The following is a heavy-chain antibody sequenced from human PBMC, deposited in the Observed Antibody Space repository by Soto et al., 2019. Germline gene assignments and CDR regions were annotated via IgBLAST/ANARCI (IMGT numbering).Heavy chain of an antibody. CDR2: IDSSTKYT. J-gene: IGHJ6*02. Sequence: GVLRLSGEASGFTFRDYYMTWFRQAPGKGLEWLSYIDSSTKYTNYADSVKGRFTISRDNAKNSLYLQMNSLRADDTAVYYCAREYYYTMDVWGQGTMVTVSS. CDR1: GFTFRDYY. V-gene: IGHV3-11*05. CDR3: AREYYYTMDV.